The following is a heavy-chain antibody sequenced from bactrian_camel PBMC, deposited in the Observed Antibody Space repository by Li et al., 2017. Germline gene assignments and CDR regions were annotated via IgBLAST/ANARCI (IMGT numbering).Heavy chain of an antibody. J-gene: IGHJ4*01. D-gene: IGHD4*01. Sequence: HVQLVESGGGSVQAGQSVTLSCVNEGWSKYCMGWFRQAPGQEREGVAAIRAGIRTYADSVKGRFTISVDNAGPTMYLQMDKQQPEDTARYFCAFAPGVTLWRGFLDADVHKFWGRGTQVTVS. CDR3: AFAPGVTLWRGFLDADVHKF. CDR1: GWSKYC. CDR2: IRAGIR. V-gene: IGHV3S53*01.